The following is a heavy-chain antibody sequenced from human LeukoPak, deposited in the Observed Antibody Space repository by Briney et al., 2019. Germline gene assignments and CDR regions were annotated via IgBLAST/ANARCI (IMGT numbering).Heavy chain of an antibody. D-gene: IGHD3-22*01. Sequence: SETLSLTCAVSGGSISSGGYSWSWIRQPPGKGLEWIGYVYHSGSTYYNPSLKSRVTISVDRSKNQFSLKLSSVTAADTAVYYCATGTLFYYDSSGYYHYYYGMDVWGQGTTVTVSS. CDR3: ATGTLFYYDSSGYYHYYYGMDV. CDR1: GGSISSGGYS. V-gene: IGHV4-30-2*01. CDR2: VYHSGST. J-gene: IGHJ6*02.